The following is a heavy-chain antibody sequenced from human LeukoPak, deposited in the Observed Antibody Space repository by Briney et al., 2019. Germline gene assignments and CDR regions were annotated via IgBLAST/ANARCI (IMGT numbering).Heavy chain of an antibody. D-gene: IGHD4-17*01. J-gene: IGHJ4*02. CDR3: ARDRGVYGVDY. Sequence: PGGSLRLSCAASGFTFSSYEMNWVRQAPGKGLEWVSYISNNGRTIYYADSVKGRFTISRDNAQNSLYLQMNSLRGEDTALYYCARDRGVYGVDYWGQGTLVTLSS. V-gene: IGHV3-48*03. CDR1: GFTFSSYE. CDR2: ISNNGRTI.